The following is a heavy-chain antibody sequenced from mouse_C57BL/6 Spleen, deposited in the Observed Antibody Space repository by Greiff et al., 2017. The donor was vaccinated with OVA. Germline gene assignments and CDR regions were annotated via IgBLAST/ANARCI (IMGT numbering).Heavy chain of an antibody. CDR3: ARSRDYYGSSFWAMDY. CDR2: IYPGSGST. Sequence: QVQLQQPGAELVKPGASVKMSCKASGYTFTSYWITWVKQRPGQGLEWIGDIYPGSGSTNYNEKFKSKATLTVDTSSSTAYMQLSSLTSEDSAVYYCARSRDYYGSSFWAMDYWGQGTSVTVSS. V-gene: IGHV1-55*01. CDR1: GYTFTSYW. D-gene: IGHD1-1*01. J-gene: IGHJ4*01.